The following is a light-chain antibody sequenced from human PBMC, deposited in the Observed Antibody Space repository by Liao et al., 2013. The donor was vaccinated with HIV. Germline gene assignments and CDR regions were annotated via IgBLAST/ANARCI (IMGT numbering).Light chain of an antibody. CDR3: QVWDRFSSFV. Sequence: SYELTQPPSVSVAPGKTARITCGGNNIGSKSVHWYQQKPGQAPVLVISYDSDRPSGVPERISGSNSGNTATLTISRVEAGDEADYYCQVWDRFSSFVFGSGTKVTVL. CDR2: YDS. J-gene: IGLJ1*01. V-gene: IGLV3-21*01. CDR1: NIGSKS.